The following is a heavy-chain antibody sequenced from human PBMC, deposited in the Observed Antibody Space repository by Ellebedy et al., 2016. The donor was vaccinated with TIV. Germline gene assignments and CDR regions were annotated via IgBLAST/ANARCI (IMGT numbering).Heavy chain of an antibody. D-gene: IGHD3-10*01. CDR1: GFTFTSSA. J-gene: IGHJ3*02. CDR3: ARDGSRRGSGAFDI. Sequence: SVKVSXXASGFTFTSSAVQWVRQARGQRLEWIGWIVVGSGNTNYAQKFQERVTMTRDTSTSTVYMELSSLRSEDTAVYYCARDGSRRGSGAFDIWGQGTMVTVSS. CDR2: IVVGSGNT. V-gene: IGHV1-58*01.